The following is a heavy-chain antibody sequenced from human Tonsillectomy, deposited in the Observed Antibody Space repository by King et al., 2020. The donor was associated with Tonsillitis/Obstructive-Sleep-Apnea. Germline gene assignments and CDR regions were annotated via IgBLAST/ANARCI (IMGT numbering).Heavy chain of an antibody. CDR2: SYPDDSDT. Sequence: VQLVQSGAEVKKPGESLKISCKGSGYSFTNYWIGWVRLIPGKGLEWMVISYPDDSDTRDIPSFQGQVTISADNSISTAYLLWSSLKTSDTAMDYCARVGVNCSRTSCSWGHAAFDIWGHGTMVTVS. V-gene: IGHV5-51*01. CDR3: ARVGVNCSRTSCSWGHAAFDI. J-gene: IGHJ3*02. CDR1: GYSFTNYW. D-gene: IGHD2-2*01.